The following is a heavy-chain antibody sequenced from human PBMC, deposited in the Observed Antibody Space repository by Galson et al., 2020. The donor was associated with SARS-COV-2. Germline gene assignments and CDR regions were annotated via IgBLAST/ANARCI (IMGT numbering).Heavy chain of an antibody. CDR2: IYYSGRT. CDR1: GGSISSYY. D-gene: IGHD6-13*01. J-gene: IGHJ4*02. Sequence: SETLSLTCTVSGGSISSYYWSWIRQPPGKGLEWIGYIYYSGRTSHNPSLKSRVTVSVDTSKNQFSLKLSSVTAADTAVYYCARDIAAAGTGFDQWGQGTLVTVSS. CDR3: ARDIAAAGTGFDQ. V-gene: IGHV4-59*01.